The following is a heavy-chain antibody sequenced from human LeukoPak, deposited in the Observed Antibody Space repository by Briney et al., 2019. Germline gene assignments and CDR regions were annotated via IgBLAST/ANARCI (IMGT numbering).Heavy chain of an antibody. J-gene: IGHJ4*02. V-gene: IGHV4-59*11. CDR3: ARGQSGAYIFDY. D-gene: IGHD1-26*01. Sequence: SETLSLTCTVSGGSISSHYWSWIRQFPGKGLEWIGSIYYSGITSYNPSLKSRVTLSVHTSKNQFSLRLSAVAAADTAVYYCARGQSGAYIFDYWGQGALVTVSS. CDR1: GGSISSHY. CDR2: IYYSGIT.